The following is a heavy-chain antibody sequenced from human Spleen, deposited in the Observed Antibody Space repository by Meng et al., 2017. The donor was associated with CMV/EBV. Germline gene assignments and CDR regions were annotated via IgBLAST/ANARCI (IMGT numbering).Heavy chain of an antibody. D-gene: IGHD3-3*01. J-gene: IGHJ6*02. Sequence: ASVKVSCKASGYTFTSYYMHWVRQAPGQGLEWMGWINPNSGGTNYAQKFQGRVTMTRDTSISTAYMELSRLRSDDTAVYYCARNADFWSGYYPHYGMDVWGQGTTVTVSS. V-gene: IGHV1-2*02. CDR3: ARNADFWSGYYPHYGMDV. CDR2: INPNSGGT. CDR1: GYTFTSYY.